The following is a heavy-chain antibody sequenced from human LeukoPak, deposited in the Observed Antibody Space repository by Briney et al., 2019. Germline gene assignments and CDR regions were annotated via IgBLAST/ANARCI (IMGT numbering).Heavy chain of an antibody. D-gene: IGHD6-6*01. J-gene: IGHJ4*02. Sequence: SETLSLTCTISGGSIGVSHHYWGWIRQAPGKGLEWIGNLYHSGSTYYNPSLKSRVSISVDTSKNQFSLNLSSVTAADTAVYYCATEIQNIAGRVYWGQGTLVTVSS. CDR2: LYHSGST. CDR3: ATEIQNIAGRVY. V-gene: IGHV4-39*07. CDR1: GGSIGVSHHY.